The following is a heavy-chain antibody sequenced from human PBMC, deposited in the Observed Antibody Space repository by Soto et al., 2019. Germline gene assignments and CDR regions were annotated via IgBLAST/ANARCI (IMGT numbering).Heavy chain of an antibody. CDR2: IFYSGRS. CDR1: GDSISSRSYY. Sequence: QLQLQESGPGLVKPSETLSLTCTVSGDSISSRSYYWGWIRQPPGKGLEWIGTIFYSGRSYYNPSLKSRVTISVDTSKNQFSLKLSSVTAADTAVYYCARAPPKYDILTGYYYYGMDVWGQGTTVTVSS. CDR3: ARAPPKYDILTGYYYYGMDV. J-gene: IGHJ6*02. D-gene: IGHD3-9*01. V-gene: IGHV4-39*01.